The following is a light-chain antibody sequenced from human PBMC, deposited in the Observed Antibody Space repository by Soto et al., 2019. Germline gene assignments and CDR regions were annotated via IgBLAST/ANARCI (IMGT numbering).Light chain of an antibody. Sequence: AIRMAQSPSSLSASVGDRITIACRTSQGIRNDLGWYQQKPGKAPKLLIYAASNLQSGVPSRFSGSGSGALFTLTISSLQPEDFATYYCLQDHSYPWTFGQGTKVDIK. CDR2: AAS. CDR1: QGIRND. J-gene: IGKJ1*01. V-gene: IGKV1-6*01. CDR3: LQDHSYPWT.